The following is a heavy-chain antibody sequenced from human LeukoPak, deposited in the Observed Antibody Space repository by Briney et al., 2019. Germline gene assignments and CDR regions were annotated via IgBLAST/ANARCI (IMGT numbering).Heavy chain of an antibody. J-gene: IGHJ6*02. CDR3: ARDLGLSSGYAYYYYGMDV. D-gene: IGHD3-22*01. Sequence: SVKVSCKASGYTFTSYAMHWVRQAPGQRLEWMGWINAGNGNTKYSQKFQGRVTITRDTSASTAYMELSSLRSEDTAMYYCARDLGLSSGYAYYYYGMDVWGQGTTVIVSS. CDR2: INAGNGNT. CDR1: GYTFTSYA. V-gene: IGHV1-3*01.